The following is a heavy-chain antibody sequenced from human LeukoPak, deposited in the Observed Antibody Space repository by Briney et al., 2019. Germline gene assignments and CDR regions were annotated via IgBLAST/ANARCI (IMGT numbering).Heavy chain of an antibody. CDR2: IYYNGDI. V-gene: IGHV4-59*12. Sequence: SETLSLTCTVSGASINSNYWSWIRQSPGKGLECIAYIYYNGDINYNPSLKSRVTISVDTSKNQFSLKLSSVTAADTAVYYCARGKYSSYFDYWGQGTLVTVSS. D-gene: IGHD5-18*01. CDR3: ARGKYSSYFDY. CDR1: GASINSNY. J-gene: IGHJ4*02.